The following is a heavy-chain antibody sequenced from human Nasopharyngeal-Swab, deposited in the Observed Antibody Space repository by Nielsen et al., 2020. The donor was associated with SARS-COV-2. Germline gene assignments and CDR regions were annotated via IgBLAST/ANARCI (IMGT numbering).Heavy chain of an antibody. CDR1: GFTFDDYG. CDR3: ASSYSNDYYYGMDV. CDR2: INWNGGST. V-gene: IGHV3-20*01. J-gene: IGHJ6*02. D-gene: IGHD4-11*01. Sequence: GESLKISCAASGFTFDDYGMSWVRQAPGKGLEWVSGINWNGGSTGYADSVKGRFTISRDNAKNSLYLQMNSLRAEDTALYHCASSYSNDYYYGMDVWGQGTTVTVSS.